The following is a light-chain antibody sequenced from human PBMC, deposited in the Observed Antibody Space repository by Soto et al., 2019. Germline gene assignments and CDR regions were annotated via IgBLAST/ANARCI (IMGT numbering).Light chain of an antibody. CDR1: QSVSSSY. CDR3: QQYGSSPRKT. CDR2: GAS. J-gene: IGKJ1*01. V-gene: IGKV3-20*01. Sequence: EIMLTQSPGTLSLSPGERATLSCRASQSVSSSYLAWYQQKPGQAPRLLIYGASSRATGIPDRFSGSGSGTDFTLTISRLETEDFAVYYCQQYGSSPRKTFGQGTKVEIK.